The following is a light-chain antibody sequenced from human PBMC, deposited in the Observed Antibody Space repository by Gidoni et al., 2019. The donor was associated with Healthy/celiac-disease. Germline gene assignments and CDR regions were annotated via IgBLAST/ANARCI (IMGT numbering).Light chain of an antibody. CDR1: QSVSSSY. V-gene: IGKV3-20*01. J-gene: IGKJ4*01. CDR2: GAS. Sequence: EILLTQSPLTLSLSPGERATLSCRASQSVSSSYLAWYQQKPGQAPRLLIYGASSRATGIPDRFSGSGSGTDFTLTISRLEPEDFAVYYCQQYGSSPTLTFGGXTKVEIK. CDR3: QQYGSSPTLT.